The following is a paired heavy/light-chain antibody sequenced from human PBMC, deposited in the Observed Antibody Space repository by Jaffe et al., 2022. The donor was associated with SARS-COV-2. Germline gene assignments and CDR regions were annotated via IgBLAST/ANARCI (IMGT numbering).Light chain of an antibody. V-gene: IGLV2-11*01. Sequence: QSALTQPRSVSGSPGQSVTISCTGASSDVGGYDYVSWYQHHPGKVPKLVIYDVSQRPSGVPVRFSGSKSGTTASLTISGLQAEDEAHYFCCSFAGSLWLFGGGTKLTVL. CDR3: CSFAGSLWL. CDR2: DVS. CDR1: SSDVGGYDY. J-gene: IGLJ3*02.
Heavy chain of an antibody. CDR1: GFTFSSYS. CDR3: ARYSGSFHCFDD. CDR2: INEDATEE. V-gene: IGHV3-7*01. J-gene: IGHJ4*02. Sequence: EVQLVESGGGLVQPGGSLRLSCAASGFTFSSYSMNWVRQAPGKGLEWVASINEDATEEYYVDSVKGRFTISRDNAKNSLYLQMNSLRADDTAVYYCARYSGSFHCFDDWGQGTLVTVSS. D-gene: IGHD1-26*01.